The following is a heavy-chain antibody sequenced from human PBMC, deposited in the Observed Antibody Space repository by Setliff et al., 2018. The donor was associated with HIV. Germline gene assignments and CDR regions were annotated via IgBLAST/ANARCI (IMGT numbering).Heavy chain of an antibody. CDR3: ARRLSTSYNLWGDAFAI. J-gene: IGHJ3*02. D-gene: IGHD2-2*01. V-gene: IGHV4-39*01. CDR1: GGSLSSGNNF. Sequence: SETLSLTCTVPGGSLSSGNNFWRWIRQRPGKGLEWIGTTDYTGNTDYNTSLKSRLTISVDTSKTQFSLKLNSVTAADTAFYSCARRLSTSYNLWGDAFAIWGQGTKVTVSS. CDR2: TDYTGNT.